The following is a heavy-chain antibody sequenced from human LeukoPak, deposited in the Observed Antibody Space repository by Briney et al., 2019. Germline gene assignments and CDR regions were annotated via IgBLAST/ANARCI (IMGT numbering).Heavy chain of an antibody. D-gene: IGHD3-10*01. CDR2: IHHSGSI. Sequence: PSGTLSLTCAVPGVSISSNLWWTWVRQPPGKGLEWIAEIHHSGSINYNPSLKSRVTISVDKAKNQFSLNLNSVTAADTAVYYCARGGDRSFDYWGQGTLVTVSS. V-gene: IGHV4-4*02. J-gene: IGHJ4*02. CDR1: GVSISSNLW. CDR3: ARGGDRSFDY.